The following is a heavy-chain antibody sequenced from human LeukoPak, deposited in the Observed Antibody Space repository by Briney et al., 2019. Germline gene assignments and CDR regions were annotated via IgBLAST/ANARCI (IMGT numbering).Heavy chain of an antibody. J-gene: IGHJ5*02. CDR2: IYYTGNT. V-gene: IGHV4-30-4*07. Sequence: PSQTLSLTCAVSGGSISSGGYSWTWIRQPPGKGMEWIAYIYYTGNTYFNPSLKSRVTISVDTSKNQFSLKLSSVTAADTAVYYCARVLAAAGNNWFDPWGQGTLVTTSS. D-gene: IGHD6-13*01. CDR1: GGSISSGGYS. CDR3: ARVLAAAGNNWFDP.